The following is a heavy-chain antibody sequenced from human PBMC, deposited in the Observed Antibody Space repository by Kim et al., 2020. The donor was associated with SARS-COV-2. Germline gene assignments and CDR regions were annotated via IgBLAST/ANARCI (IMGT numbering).Heavy chain of an antibody. CDR2: IYPGDSDT. D-gene: IGHD6-13*01. Sequence: GESLKISCKGSGYSFTSYWIGWVRQMPGKGLEWMGIIYPGDSDTRYSPSFQGQVTISADKSISTAYLQWSSLKASDTAMYYCARLSHAGTGSYAMDVWGQGTTVTVSS. CDR1: GYSFTSYW. CDR3: ARLSHAGTGSYAMDV. J-gene: IGHJ6*02. V-gene: IGHV5-51*01.